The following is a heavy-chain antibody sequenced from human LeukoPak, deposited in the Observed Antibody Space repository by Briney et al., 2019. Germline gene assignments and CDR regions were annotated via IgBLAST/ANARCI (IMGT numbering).Heavy chain of an antibody. CDR1: GFTFDDFA. CDR2: VSWNSDSI. J-gene: IGHJ3*02. CDR3: AKDIFTLLRGAFDI. D-gene: IGHD3-10*01. V-gene: IGHV3-9*01. Sequence: GGSLRLSCAASGFTFDDFAMHWVRQAPGKGLEWVSGVSWNSDSIGYADSVKGRFTISRDNAKNSLYLQMNSLRAEDTTFYYCAKDIFTLLRGAFDIWGQGIMVTVSS.